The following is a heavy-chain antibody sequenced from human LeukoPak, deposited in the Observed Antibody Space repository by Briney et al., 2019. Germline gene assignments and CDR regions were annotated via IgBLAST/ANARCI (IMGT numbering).Heavy chain of an antibody. CDR3: ARGYSNIYY. Sequence: GGSLRLSCAASGFTFSSYWMSWVRQAPGKGPEWVANTKQDGSETHYVDSVKGRFTISRDNAKNSLYLQMSSLRPDDTAVYYCARGYSNIYYWGQGTLVTVSS. D-gene: IGHD4-11*01. J-gene: IGHJ4*02. CDR2: TKQDGSET. V-gene: IGHV3-7*05. CDR1: GFTFSSYW.